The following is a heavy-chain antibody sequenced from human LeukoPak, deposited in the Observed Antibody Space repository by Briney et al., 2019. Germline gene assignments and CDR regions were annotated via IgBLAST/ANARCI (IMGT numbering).Heavy chain of an antibody. J-gene: IGHJ4*02. Sequence: PSETLSLTCAVSGGSISSSGHYWGWIRQPPGKGLEWVGSMYYSGGTYYNPSLKGRVTIYLDTSKNQSSLKLSSVTAADTAVYFCARLRSGAVADYWGQGTLVTVSS. CDR2: MYYSGGT. CDR1: GGSISSSGHY. V-gene: IGHV4-39*01. CDR3: ARLRSGAVADY. D-gene: IGHD6-19*01.